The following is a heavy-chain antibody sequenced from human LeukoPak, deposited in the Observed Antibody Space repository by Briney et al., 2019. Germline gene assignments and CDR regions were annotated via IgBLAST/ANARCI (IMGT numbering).Heavy chain of an antibody. CDR1: GFTFSSYG. J-gene: IGHJ5*02. CDR2: IWYDGSNK. V-gene: IGHV3-33*01. CDR3: ARDALRGCFDP. Sequence: GGSLRPSCAASGFTFSSYGMHWVRQAPGKGLEWVAVIWYDGSNKYYADSVKGRFTISRDNSKNTLYLQMNSLRAEDTAVYYCARDALRGCFDPWGQGTLVTVSS.